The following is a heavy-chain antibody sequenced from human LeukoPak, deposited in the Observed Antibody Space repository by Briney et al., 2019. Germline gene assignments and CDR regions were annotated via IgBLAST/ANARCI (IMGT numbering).Heavy chain of an antibody. Sequence: GGSLRLSCAASGFTFSDYWMHWVRQVPGKGLVWVARINADGSITNHADSVKGRFTISRGNAENTLYLQMNSLRDEDTAVYYCATPLDYRDSSGFHQGGDWGQGTLVTVSS. CDR3: ATPLDYRDSSGFHQGGD. D-gene: IGHD3-22*01. J-gene: IGHJ4*02. CDR1: GFTFSDYW. V-gene: IGHV3-74*01. CDR2: INADGSIT.